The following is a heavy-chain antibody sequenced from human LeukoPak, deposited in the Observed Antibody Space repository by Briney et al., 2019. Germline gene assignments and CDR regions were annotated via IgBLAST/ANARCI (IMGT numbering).Heavy chain of an antibody. Sequence: SGPTLVNPTQTLTLTCTFSGFSLSTSGVGVGWIRQPPGKALEWLALIYCDDDKRYSPSLKSRITITKDTFKNQVVLTMPHMDPVDTATYYCAHSTFLYSSGWYPEYFQHWGQGTLVTVSS. V-gene: IGHV2-5*02. CDR3: AHSTFLYSSGWYPEYFQH. J-gene: IGHJ1*01. CDR2: IYCDDDK. D-gene: IGHD6-19*01. CDR1: GFSLSTSGVG.